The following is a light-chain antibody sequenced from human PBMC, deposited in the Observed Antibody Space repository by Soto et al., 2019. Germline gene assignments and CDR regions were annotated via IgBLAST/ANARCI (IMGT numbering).Light chain of an antibody. CDR2: DAS. J-gene: IGKJ3*01. CDR1: QSVSSH. V-gene: IGKV3-11*01. Sequence: EIVLTQSPATLSLSPGERATLSCRASQSVSSHLAWYQQKSGQAPRLLIYDASNGATGIPARFSGSGSGTDFTLTISSLEPEDFAVYYCQQCHNWPFTFGPGAKVDIK. CDR3: QQCHNWPFT.